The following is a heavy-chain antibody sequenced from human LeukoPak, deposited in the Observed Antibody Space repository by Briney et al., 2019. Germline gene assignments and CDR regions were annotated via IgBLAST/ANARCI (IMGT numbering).Heavy chain of an antibody. J-gene: IGHJ6*02. CDR3: ARVVVDRVYYYYGMDV. V-gene: IGHV3-7*04. CDR1: GFTFSSYW. CDR2: IKQDGSEK. D-gene: IGHD2-2*01. Sequence: GGSLRLSCAASGFTFSSYWMSWVRQAPGKGLEWVANIKQDGSEKYYVDSVKGRFTISRDNAKNSLYLQMNSLRAEDTAVYYCARVVVDRVYYYYGMDVWGQGTTVTVSS.